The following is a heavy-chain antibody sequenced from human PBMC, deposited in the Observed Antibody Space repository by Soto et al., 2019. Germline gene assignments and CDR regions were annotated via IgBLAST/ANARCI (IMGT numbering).Heavy chain of an antibody. CDR1: GGYLSDYF. D-gene: IGHD2-21*01. CDR3: ARGGISHWAYFYYMDV. V-gene: IGHV4-34*01. J-gene: IGHJ6*03. CDR2: INHLGSI. Sequence: PSETLSLTCVVSGGYLSDYFWSWIRQPPGMALEWIGEINHLGSINYNPSLKSRVTMSVDTSKNQFSLTLNSVTAADTATYYCARGGISHWAYFYYMDVWDRGTTVTAP.